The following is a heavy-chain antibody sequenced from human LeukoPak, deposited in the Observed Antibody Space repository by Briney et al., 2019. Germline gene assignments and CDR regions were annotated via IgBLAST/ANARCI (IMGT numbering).Heavy chain of an antibody. Sequence: SVKVSCKASGGTFSGYAISWVRQAPGQGLEWMGRIIPILGIANYAQKFQGRVTITADKSTSTAYMELSSLRSEDTAVYYCARTASTFYWFDPWGQGTLVTVSS. CDR3: ARTASTFYWFDP. V-gene: IGHV1-69*04. CDR1: GGTFSGYA. J-gene: IGHJ5*02. D-gene: IGHD3-16*01. CDR2: IIPILGIA.